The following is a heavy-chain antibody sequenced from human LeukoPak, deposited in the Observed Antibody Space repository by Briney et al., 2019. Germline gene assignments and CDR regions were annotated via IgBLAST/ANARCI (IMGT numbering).Heavy chain of an antibody. V-gene: IGHV1-2*02. CDR1: GYTFTGYY. CDR3: ARDGAHYYYYMDV. Sequence: ASVKVSCKASGYTFTGYYMHWVRQAPGQVLEWMGWINPNSGGTNYAQKFQGRVTMTRDTSISTAYMELSRLRSDDTAVYYCARDGAHYYYYMDVWGKGTTVTISS. CDR2: INPNSGGT. J-gene: IGHJ6*03.